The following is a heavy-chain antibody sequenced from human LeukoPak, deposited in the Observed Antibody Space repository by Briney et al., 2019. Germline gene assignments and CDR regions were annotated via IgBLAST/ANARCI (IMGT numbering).Heavy chain of an antibody. CDR2: IWHDGSHK. V-gene: IGHV3-33*01. J-gene: IGHJ4*02. CDR1: GFAFNTYA. Sequence: VGSLRLSCAACGFAFNTYAMHWVRQAPGQGLEWVALIWHDGSHKFYSNSVRGQFTISRDNSKNTVSLQMNNLRPEDTAVYYCARAIFGSGSYPDFWGQGTLVTVSS. D-gene: IGHD3-10*01. CDR3: ARAIFGSGSYPDF.